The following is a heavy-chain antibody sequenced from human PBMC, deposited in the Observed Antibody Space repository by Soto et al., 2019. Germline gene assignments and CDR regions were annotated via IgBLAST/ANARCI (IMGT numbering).Heavy chain of an antibody. D-gene: IGHD3-16*01. V-gene: IGHV3-9*01. CDR1: GFTFDDNA. J-gene: IGHJ4*02. CDR2: INWKSDI. CDR3: ATYQDRGGRTTFIY. Sequence: GGSLSLSCAVSGFTFDDNAMHWVRQAPEKGLEWVSGINWKSDIGYADSVKGRFTISRDNAENSLYLQMNSLRAEDTALYYCATYQDRGGRTTFIYWGLGTQVTVSS.